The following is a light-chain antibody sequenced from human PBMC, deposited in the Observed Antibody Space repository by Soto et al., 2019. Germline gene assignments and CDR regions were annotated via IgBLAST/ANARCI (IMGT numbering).Light chain of an antibody. CDR2: DAS. Sequence: EIALTQSPATLSLSPGERATLSCRASQSINRHLAWYRQKPGQAPRLLIYDASNRATGIPARFSGSGSGTDFTLTISSLEPEDFGVYYCQQRSNWPPVTFGGGTKV. J-gene: IGKJ4*01. V-gene: IGKV3-11*01. CDR1: QSINRH. CDR3: QQRSNWPPVT.